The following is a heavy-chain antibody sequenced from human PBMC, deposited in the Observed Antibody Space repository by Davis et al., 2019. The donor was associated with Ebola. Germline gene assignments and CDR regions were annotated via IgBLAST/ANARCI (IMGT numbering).Heavy chain of an antibody. V-gene: IGHV4-34*01. D-gene: IGHD6-19*01. CDR2: INHSGST. CDR3: ARLSSGWLFDY. J-gene: IGHJ4*02. CDR1: GGSFSGYY. Sequence: MPSETLSLTCAVYGGSFSGYYWSWIRQPPGKGLEWIGEINHSGSTNYNPSLKSRVTISVDTSKNQFSLKLSSVTAADTAVYYCARLSSGWLFDYWGQGTLVTVSS.